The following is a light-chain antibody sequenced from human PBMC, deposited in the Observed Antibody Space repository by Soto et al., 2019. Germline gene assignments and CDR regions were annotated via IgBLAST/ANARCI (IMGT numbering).Light chain of an antibody. CDR3: SSLTNSNTLL. Sequence: QSALTQPASVSGSPGQSITISCTGTSSDVGGYKHVSWYQHHPGKAPKLMIYEVNKRPSGVSNRFSGSKSANSASLTISGLQAEDEADYYCSSLTNSNTLLFGGGTKLTVL. J-gene: IGLJ3*02. CDR2: EVN. V-gene: IGLV2-14*01. CDR1: SSDVGGYKH.